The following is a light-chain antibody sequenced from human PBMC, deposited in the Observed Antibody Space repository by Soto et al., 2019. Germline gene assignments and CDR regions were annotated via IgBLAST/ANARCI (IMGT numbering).Light chain of an antibody. Sequence: EIVLTQSPGILSLSPGERATLSCRASQSVSNDFLAWYQQKPGQAPRLLIYGASTRATDVPDRFSGSGSGTDFTLTISSLQPEDFATYYCQQSYSTPGTFGQGTKVDIK. CDR1: QSVSNDF. V-gene: IGKV3-20*01. CDR2: GAS. CDR3: QQSYSTPGT. J-gene: IGKJ1*01.